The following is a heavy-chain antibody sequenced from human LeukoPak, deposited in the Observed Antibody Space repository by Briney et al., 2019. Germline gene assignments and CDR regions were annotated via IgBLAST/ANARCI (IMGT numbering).Heavy chain of an antibody. D-gene: IGHD2-2*01. CDR1: GFTFEDHV. CDR3: AKELGGSATTV. J-gene: IGHJ4*02. CDR2: ISWSGDRM. V-gene: IGHV3-9*01. Sequence: GGSLRLSCAASGFTFEDHVMHWVRQAPGKGLEWVSSISWSGDRMGYADAVKGRFTISRDNAKNSLFLQMNSLRVEDTALYYCAKELGGSATTVWGQGTLVTVSS.